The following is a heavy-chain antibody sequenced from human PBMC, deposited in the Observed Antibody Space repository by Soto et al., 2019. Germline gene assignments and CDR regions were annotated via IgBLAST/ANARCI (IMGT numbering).Heavy chain of an antibody. D-gene: IGHD3-22*01. CDR1: GFTFSDYY. J-gene: IGHJ3*01. V-gene: IGHV3-11*04. Sequence: PGGSLRLSCAAPGFTFSDYYMSWIRQAPGKGLEWVSYIGIGSSTKYYADSVKGRFTISRDNAKNSLYLQMNSLRAEDTAVYYCARDQLYYNDISGRPLNAFDVWGQGTMVTVSS. CDR2: IGIGSSTK. CDR3: ARDQLYYNDISGRPLNAFDV.